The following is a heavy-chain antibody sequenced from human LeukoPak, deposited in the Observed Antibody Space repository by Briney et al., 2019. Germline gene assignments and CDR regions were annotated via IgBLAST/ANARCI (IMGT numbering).Heavy chain of an antibody. J-gene: IGHJ4*02. Sequence: SVKVSCKASGGTFSSYAISWVRQAPGQGLEWMGGIIPIFGTANYAQKFQGRVTITADESTSTAYMELSSLRSEDTAVYYCAREDYYDSGSSDYWGQGTLVTVSS. CDR1: GGTFSSYA. CDR3: AREDYYDSGSSDY. CDR2: IIPIFGTA. V-gene: IGHV1-69*01. D-gene: IGHD3-22*01.